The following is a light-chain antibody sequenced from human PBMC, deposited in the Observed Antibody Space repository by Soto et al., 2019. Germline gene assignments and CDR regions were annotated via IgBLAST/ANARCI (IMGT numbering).Light chain of an antibody. CDR2: EDS. CDR1: SSDVGTYDL. V-gene: IGLV2-23*01. Sequence: QSALTQPASVSGSPGQSITISCTGTSSDVGTYDLVSWYQQHPGKAPKLMIYEDSKRPSGVSNRFSGYKSDNTSSLTISELQAEDEADYYCCSYAGSRIVVLFGGGTKLTVL. J-gene: IGLJ2*01. CDR3: CSYAGSRIVVL.